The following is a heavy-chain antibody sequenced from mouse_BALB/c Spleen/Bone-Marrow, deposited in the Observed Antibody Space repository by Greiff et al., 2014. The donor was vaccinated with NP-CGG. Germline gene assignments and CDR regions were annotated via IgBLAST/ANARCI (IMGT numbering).Heavy chain of an antibody. J-gene: IGHJ4*01. CDR3: VRGFGLVY. V-gene: IGHV10S3*01. CDR2: IRSKSNNYAT. D-gene: IGHD2-10*02. CDR1: GFTFNTNA. Sequence: EVQVVESGGGLVQPKGSLKLSCAASGFTFNTNAMNWVRQAPGKGLEWVARIRSKSNNYATYYADSVKDRFTTSRDDSQSMLYLQMNNLKTEDTAMYYCVRGFGLVYWGQGTSVTVSS.